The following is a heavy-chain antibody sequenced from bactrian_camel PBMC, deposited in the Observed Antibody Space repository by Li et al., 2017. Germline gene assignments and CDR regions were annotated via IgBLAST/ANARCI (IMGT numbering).Heavy chain of an antibody. CDR1: GAALGRYC. CDR2: IFTEGGTT. Sequence: HVQLVESGGGSVQSGGSLRLSCASSGAALGRYCTAWFRQAPGKEREGVATIFTEGGTTYYAGSLKGRFTTSRDNAQNTVLRMDSLKTEDTALYYCATVAIRHLRDGGYYLSHFLYWGQGTQVTVS. CDR3: ATVAIRHLRDGGYYLSHFLY. D-gene: IGHD2*01. J-gene: IGHJ4*01. V-gene: IGHV3S1*01.